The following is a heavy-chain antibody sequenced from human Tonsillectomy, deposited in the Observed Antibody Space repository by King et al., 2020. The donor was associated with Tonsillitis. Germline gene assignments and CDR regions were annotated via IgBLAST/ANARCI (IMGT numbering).Heavy chain of an antibody. CDR2: ITYDGSNK. J-gene: IGHJ3*02. Sequence: VQLVESGGGVVQPGRSLRLSCAASGFTFSSYGMHWVRQAPGKGPEWVAVITYDGSNKYYADSVKGRFTISRDNSKNTLYLQMNSLRAEDTAVYYCAKEEPYCSGGSCYSGDAFDIWGQGTMVTVSS. CDR1: GFTFSSYG. V-gene: IGHV3-30*18. CDR3: AKEEPYCSGGSCYSGDAFDI. D-gene: IGHD2-15*01.